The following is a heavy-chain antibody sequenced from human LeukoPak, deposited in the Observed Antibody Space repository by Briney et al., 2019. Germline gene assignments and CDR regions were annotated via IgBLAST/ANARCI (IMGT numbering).Heavy chain of an antibody. CDR1: GGSINSYS. CDR3: ARAPSGDILTGYFDY. D-gene: IGHD3-9*01. CDR2: IYYSGST. Sequence: SETLSLTCTVSGGSINSYSWSWIRQPPGKGLEWIGYIYYSGSTKYNPSLKSRVTISVDTSKNQFSLKLSSVTAADTAVYYCARAPSGDILTGYFDYWGQGTLVTVSS. J-gene: IGHJ4*02. V-gene: IGHV4-59*01.